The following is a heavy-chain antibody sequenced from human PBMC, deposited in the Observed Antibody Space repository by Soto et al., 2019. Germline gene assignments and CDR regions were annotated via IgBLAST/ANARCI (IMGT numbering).Heavy chain of an antibody. Sequence: QVQLVQSGAEVKKPGSSVKVSCKASGGTFSSYTISWVRQAPGQGLEWMGRIIPILGIANYAQKFQGRVTITADKSTSTAYMELSSLRSEDTAVYYCANYDSSGYSFDSWGQGTLVTVSS. V-gene: IGHV1-69*02. CDR1: GGTFSSYT. CDR2: IIPILGIA. J-gene: IGHJ4*02. D-gene: IGHD3-22*01. CDR3: ANYDSSGYSFDS.